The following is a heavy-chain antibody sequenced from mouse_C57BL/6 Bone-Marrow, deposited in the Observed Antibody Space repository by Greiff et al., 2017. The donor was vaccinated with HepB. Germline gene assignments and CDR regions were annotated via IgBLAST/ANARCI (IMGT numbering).Heavy chain of an antibody. CDR3: ARRDYSNYDAMDY. D-gene: IGHD2-5*01. Sequence: VHLVESGAELVRPGTSVKMSCKASGYTFTNYWIGWAKQRPGHGLEWIGDIYPGGGYTNYNEKFKGKATLTADKSSSTAYMQFSSLTSEDSAIYYCARRDYSNYDAMDYWGQGTSVTVSS. J-gene: IGHJ4*01. CDR1: GYTFTNYW. CDR2: IYPGGGYT. V-gene: IGHV1-63*01.